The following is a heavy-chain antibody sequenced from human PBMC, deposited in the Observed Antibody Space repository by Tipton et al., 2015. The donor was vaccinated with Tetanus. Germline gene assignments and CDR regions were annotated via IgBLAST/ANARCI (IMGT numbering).Heavy chain of an antibody. D-gene: IGHD6-19*01. CDR1: GVSISSSTYF. CDR2: IFYTGSR. J-gene: IGHJ6*02. V-gene: IGHV4-39*07. CDR3: ARGSKGSTAWFPDHYGMDV. Sequence: TLSLTCAVSGVSISSSTYFWGWTRQPPGKGLEWIGHIFYTGSRHYSPSFESRVTISVDTSKNRVSLKLNSVTAADTAVYYCARGSKGSTAWFPDHYGMDVWGQGTTVTVSS.